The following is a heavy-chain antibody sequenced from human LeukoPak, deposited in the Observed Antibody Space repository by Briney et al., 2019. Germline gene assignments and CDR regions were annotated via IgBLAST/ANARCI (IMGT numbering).Heavy chain of an antibody. Sequence: VASVKVSCKASGYTFTSYGISWVRQAPGQGLEWMGWISAYNGNTNYAQKLQGRVTMTTDTSTSTAYMELRSLRSDDTAVYYCARGGYCSSTSCYAPKYFQHWGQGTLVTVSS. J-gene: IGHJ1*01. CDR3: ARGGYCSSTSCYAPKYFQH. V-gene: IGHV1-18*01. CDR2: ISAYNGNT. CDR1: GYTFTSYG. D-gene: IGHD2-2*01.